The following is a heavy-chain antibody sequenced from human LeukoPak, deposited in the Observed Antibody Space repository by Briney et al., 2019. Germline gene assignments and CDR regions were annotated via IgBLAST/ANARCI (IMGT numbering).Heavy chain of an antibody. J-gene: IGHJ4*02. V-gene: IGHV3-33*08. CDR3: ARDRGEAVYYFDY. D-gene: IGHD3-10*01. CDR2: IWYDGSNK. CDR1: GFTFSSYW. Sequence: PGGSLRLSCAASGFTFSSYWMSWVRQAPGKGLEWVAVIWYDGSNKYYADSVKGRFTISRDNSKNTLYLQMNSLRAEDTAVYYCARDRGEAVYYFDYWGQGTLVTVSS.